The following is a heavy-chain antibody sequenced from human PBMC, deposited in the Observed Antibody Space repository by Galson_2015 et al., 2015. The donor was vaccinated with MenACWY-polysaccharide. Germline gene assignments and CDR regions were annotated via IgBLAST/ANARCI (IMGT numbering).Heavy chain of an antibody. J-gene: IGHJ5*02. D-gene: IGHD6-13*01. CDR2: SDT. V-gene: IGHV5-51*01. Sequence: SDTRYSPSFQGQVTISADKSISTAYLQWSSLKASDTAMYYCARLGSYSSSPSPPYWFDPWGQGTLVTVSS. CDR3: ARLGSYSSSPSPPYWFDP.